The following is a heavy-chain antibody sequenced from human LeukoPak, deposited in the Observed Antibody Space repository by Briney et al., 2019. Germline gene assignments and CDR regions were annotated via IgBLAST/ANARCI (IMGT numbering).Heavy chain of an antibody. J-gene: IGHJ4*02. V-gene: IGHV1-69*05. Sequence: SVKVSCKASGGTFSSYAISWVRQAPGQGLEWMGRIIPIFGTAYYAQKFQGRVTITTDESTSTAYMELSSLRSEDTAVYYCARVFSYCSGGSCYPKEDYFDYWGQGTLVTVSS. D-gene: IGHD2-15*01. CDR3: ARVFSYCSGGSCYPKEDYFDY. CDR2: IIPIFGTA. CDR1: GGTFSSYA.